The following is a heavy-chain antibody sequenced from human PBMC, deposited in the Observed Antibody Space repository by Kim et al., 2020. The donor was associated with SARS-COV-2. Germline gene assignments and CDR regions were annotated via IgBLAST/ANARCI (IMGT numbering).Heavy chain of an antibody. J-gene: IGHJ4*02. CDR3: AINRLSHCSGGSCYPNPDY. Sequence: SETLSLTCTVSGGSISSSSYYWGWIRQPPGKGLEWIGSIYYSGSTYYNPSLKSRVTISVDTSKNQFSLKLSSVTAADTAVYYCAINRLSHCSGGSCYPNPDYWGQGTLVTVSS. D-gene: IGHD2-15*01. CDR1: GGSISSSSYY. V-gene: IGHV4-39*01. CDR2: IYYSGST.